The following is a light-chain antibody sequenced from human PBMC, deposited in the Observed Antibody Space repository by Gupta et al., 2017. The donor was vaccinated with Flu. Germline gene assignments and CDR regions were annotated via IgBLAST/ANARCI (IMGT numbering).Light chain of an antibody. V-gene: IGLV2-14*03. CDR1: TSVVGGFDY. CDR2: VVN. J-gene: IGLJ1*01. CDR3: ASQTGFSTIDV. Sequence: FTSTTSVVGGFDYVYWYHLHPSHDPKLMIYVVNSRHSEVANRFSVSKFGITASVTIASLQAEVEADYYLASQTGFSTIDVFGDGTKVTVL.